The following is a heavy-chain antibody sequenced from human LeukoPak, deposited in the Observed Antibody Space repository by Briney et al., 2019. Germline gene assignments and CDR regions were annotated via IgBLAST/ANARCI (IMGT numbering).Heavy chain of an antibody. J-gene: IGHJ5*02. Sequence: SETLSLTCTVSGGSISSSSYYWGWIRQPPGKGLEWIGSIYYSGSTYYNPSLKSRVTISVDTSKNQFSLKVSSVTAADTAVYYCARHMLGAYNWSTPGAREPWSPSPQ. CDR1: GGSISSSSYY. V-gene: IGHV4-39*01. CDR3: ARHMLGAYNWSTP. D-gene: IGHD3-10*02. CDR2: IYYSGST.